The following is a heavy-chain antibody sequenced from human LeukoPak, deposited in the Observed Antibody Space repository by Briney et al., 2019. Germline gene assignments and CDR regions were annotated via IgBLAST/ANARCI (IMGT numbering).Heavy chain of an antibody. CDR1: GYSFISQG. CDR3: ARDFPARDWFFDL. CDR2: INTDSGNP. V-gene: IGHV7-4-1*02. J-gene: IGHJ2*01. Sequence: ASVKVSCKASGYSFISQGMNWVRQAPGQGLEWMGWINTDSGNPTYAQGFTGRFVFSLDSSVSTAYLQISSLKAEDTAVYYCARDFPARDWFFDLWGRGTLVTVSS.